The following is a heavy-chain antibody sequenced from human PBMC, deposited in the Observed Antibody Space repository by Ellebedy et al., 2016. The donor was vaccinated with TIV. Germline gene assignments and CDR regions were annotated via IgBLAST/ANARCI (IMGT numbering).Heavy chain of an antibody. J-gene: IGHJ3*02. CDR2: IYPGDSDT. Sequence: GESLKISCKGSGYSFISYWIGWVRQMPGKGLEWMGIIYPGDSDTRYSPSFQGQVTISADKSIRTAYLQWSSLKASDTAMYYCARNQYYYGSGSIMRYAFDIWGQGTMVTVSS. V-gene: IGHV5-51*01. D-gene: IGHD3-10*01. CDR3: ARNQYYYGSGSIMRYAFDI. CDR1: GYSFISYW.